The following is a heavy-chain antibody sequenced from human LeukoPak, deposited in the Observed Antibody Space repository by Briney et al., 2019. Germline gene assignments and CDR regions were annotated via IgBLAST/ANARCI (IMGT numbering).Heavy chain of an antibody. CDR2: IYPGDSDT. J-gene: IGHJ4*02. CDR3: AFFFQKTDYDILTGYYTAFDY. V-gene: IGHV5-51*01. D-gene: IGHD3-9*01. Sequence: GESLKISCKGSGYSVTSYWIGWVRQMPGKGLEWMGIIYPGDSDTRYSPSFQGQVTISADKCISTAYLQWSSLKASDTAMYYCAFFFQKTDYDILTGYYTAFDYWGQGTLVTVSS. CDR1: GYSVTSYW.